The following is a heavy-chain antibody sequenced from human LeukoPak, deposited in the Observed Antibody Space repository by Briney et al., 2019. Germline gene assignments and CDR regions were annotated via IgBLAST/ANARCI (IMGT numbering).Heavy chain of an antibody. J-gene: IGHJ3*02. CDR1: GYTFTGYY. Sequence: ASVKVSCKASGYTFTGYYIHRVRQAPGQGLEWVGWINPNSGGTSYAQKFQDRVTMTRDTSISTAYMERSRLRSDDTAVYHCARDGTFDIWGQGTLVTVSS. V-gene: IGHV1-2*02. CDR2: INPNSGGT. CDR3: ARDGTFDI. D-gene: IGHD1-14*01.